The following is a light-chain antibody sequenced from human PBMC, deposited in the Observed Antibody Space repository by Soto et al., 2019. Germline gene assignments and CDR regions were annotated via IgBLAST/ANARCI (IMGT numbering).Light chain of an antibody. CDR3: CSYAGTRTSWV. CDR2: EGT. Sequence: QSALTQPASVSGFLGQSITMSCTGSSSDVGIFNLVSWFQQHPGKAPKLLIFEGTKRPSGVSDRFSGSKSGNTASLTISGLQAEDEADYHCCSYAGTRTSWVFGTGTKVTVL. V-gene: IGLV2-23*01. J-gene: IGLJ1*01. CDR1: SSDVGIFNL.